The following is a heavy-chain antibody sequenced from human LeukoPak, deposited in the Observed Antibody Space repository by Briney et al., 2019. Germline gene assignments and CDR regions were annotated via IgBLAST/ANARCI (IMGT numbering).Heavy chain of an antibody. V-gene: IGHV3-30*04. CDR2: ISYDGSNK. CDR3: ARDPSVSSSGWYYFDY. Sequence: GRSLRLSCAASGFTFSSYAVHWGRQAPGKGLEGVAVISYDGSNKYYADSVKGRFTISRDNSKNTLYLQMNSLRAEDTAVYYCARDPSVSSSGWYYFDYWGQGTLVTVSS. D-gene: IGHD6-19*01. J-gene: IGHJ4*02. CDR1: GFTFSSYA.